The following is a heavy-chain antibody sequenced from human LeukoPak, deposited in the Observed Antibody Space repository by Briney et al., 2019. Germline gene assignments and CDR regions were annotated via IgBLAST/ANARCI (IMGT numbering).Heavy chain of an antibody. CDR1: GGSISSSSYY. Sequence: SETLSLTCTVSGGSISSSSYYWGWIRQPPGKGLEWIGSIYYSGSTYYNPSLKSRVTISVDTSKNQFSLKLSSVTAADTAVYYCARDPMQTELLWFGELGAFDIWGQGTMVTVSS. D-gene: IGHD3-10*01. J-gene: IGHJ3*02. CDR2: IYYSGST. CDR3: ARDPMQTELLWFGELGAFDI. V-gene: IGHV4-39*07.